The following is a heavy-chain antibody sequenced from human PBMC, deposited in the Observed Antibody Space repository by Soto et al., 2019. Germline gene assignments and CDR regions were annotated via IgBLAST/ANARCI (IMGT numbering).Heavy chain of an antibody. Sequence: GGSLTVSCAASGFTFSSYAMHWVRPAPGRGLEYVSTISSNGRSTYYAEAVKGRFTISRDNSKSTLYLQVNSLSAEDTAVYYCARDPLLSLGKGKRMDFRLSYYFDYWGQGTLVTVSS. V-gene: IGHV3-64*04. CDR1: GFTFSSYA. CDR3: ARDPLLSLGKGKRMDFRLSYYFDY. J-gene: IGHJ4*02. CDR2: ISSNGRST. D-gene: IGHD2-21*01.